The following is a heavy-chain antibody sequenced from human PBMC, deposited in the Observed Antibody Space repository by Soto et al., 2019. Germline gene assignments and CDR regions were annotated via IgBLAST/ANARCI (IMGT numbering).Heavy chain of an antibody. D-gene: IGHD2-15*01. V-gene: IGHV4-31*03. Sequence: QSLTCTVSGGSISSGGYYWSWIRQHPGKGLEWIGYIYYSGSTYYNPSLKSRVTISVDTSKNQFSLKLSSVTAADTAVYYCARALGVMVAANWFDPWGKGTLVPVSS. CDR1: GGSISSGGYY. CDR2: IYYSGST. J-gene: IGHJ5*02. CDR3: ARALGVMVAANWFDP.